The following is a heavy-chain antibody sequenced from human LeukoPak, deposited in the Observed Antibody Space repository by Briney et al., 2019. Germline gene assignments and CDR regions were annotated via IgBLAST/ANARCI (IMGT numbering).Heavy chain of an antibody. CDR1: GFTFSSYS. V-gene: IGHV3-30*02. D-gene: IGHD3-16*01. CDR2: IRYDGSNK. J-gene: IGHJ6*03. CDR3: AKEGAAYYYYMDV. Sequence: PGGSLRLSCAASGFTFSSYSMNWVRQAPGKGLEWVAFIRYDGSNKYYADSVKGRFTISRDNSKNTLYLQMSSLKPEDTAVYYCAKEGAAYYYYMDVWGKGTTVTVSS.